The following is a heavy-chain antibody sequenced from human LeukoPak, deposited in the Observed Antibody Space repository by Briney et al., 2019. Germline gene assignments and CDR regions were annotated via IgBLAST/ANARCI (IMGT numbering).Heavy chain of an antibody. J-gene: IGHJ4*02. CDR1: GLTVSDNY. D-gene: IGHD3-10*01. V-gene: IGHV3-53*01. CDR3: AKAVLGSGSFDY. CDR2: IYSGGSA. Sequence: PGGSLRLSCVASGLTVSDNYMSWVRQAPGKGLEWVSVIYSGGSAYYADSVKGRFTISRDNPKNTLYLQMNSLRADDTAVYYCAKAVLGSGSFDYWGQGTLVTVSS.